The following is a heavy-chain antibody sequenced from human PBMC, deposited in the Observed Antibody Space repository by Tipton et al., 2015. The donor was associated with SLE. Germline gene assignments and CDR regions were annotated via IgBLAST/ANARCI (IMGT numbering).Heavy chain of an antibody. CDR1: GGSFSGYY. D-gene: IGHD2/OR15-2a*01. CDR3: ARHAFWPGNKKNPDNWFHP. Sequence: TLSLTCAVYGGSFSGYYWSWIRQPPGKGLEWIGEINHSGSTNYNPSLKSRVTISVDTSKTQFSLKMSSVTATDTAVYYCARHAFWPGNKKNPDNWFHPWGQGALVTASS. J-gene: IGHJ5*02. V-gene: IGHV4-34*01. CDR2: INHSGST.